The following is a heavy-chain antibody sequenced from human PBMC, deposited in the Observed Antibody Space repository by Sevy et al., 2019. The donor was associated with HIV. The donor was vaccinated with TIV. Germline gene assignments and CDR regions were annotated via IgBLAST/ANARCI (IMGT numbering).Heavy chain of an antibody. CDR3: ARAPHGRLRVDFWSGYSYYYGMDV. V-gene: IGHV4-61*01. D-gene: IGHD3-3*01. Sequence: SETLSLTCTVSGGSVSSGSYYWSWIRQPPGKGLEWIGYIYYSGSTNYNPSLKSRVTISVDTSKNQFSLKLSSETAADTAVYYCARAPHGRLRVDFWSGYSYYYGMDVWGQGTTVTVSS. CDR2: IYYSGST. J-gene: IGHJ6*02. CDR1: GGSVSSGSYY.